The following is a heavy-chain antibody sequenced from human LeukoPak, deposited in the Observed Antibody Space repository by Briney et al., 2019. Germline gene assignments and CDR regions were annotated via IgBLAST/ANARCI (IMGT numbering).Heavy chain of an antibody. CDR3: ARSTLHTYSGYDYVYKEGDYYYYMGV. Sequence: PSETLSLTCAVYGGSFSGYYWSWIRQPPGKGLEWIGEINHSGSTNYNPSLKSRVTISVDKSKNQFSLKLSSVTAADTAVYYCARSTLHTYSGYDYVYKEGDYYYYMGVWGKGTTVTVSS. D-gene: IGHD5-12*01. V-gene: IGHV4-34*01. J-gene: IGHJ6*03. CDR2: INHSGST. CDR1: GGSFSGYY.